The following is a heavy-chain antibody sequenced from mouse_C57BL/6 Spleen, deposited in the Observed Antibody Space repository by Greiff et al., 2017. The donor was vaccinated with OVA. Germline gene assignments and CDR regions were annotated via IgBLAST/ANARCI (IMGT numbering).Heavy chain of an antibody. Sequence: QVQLQQSGAELVRPGASVKLSCKASGYTFTDYYINWVKQRPGQGLEWIARIYPGSGNTYYNEKFKGKATLTAEKSSSTAYMQLSSLTSEDSAVYFCATLYDGYWGQGTSVTVSS. D-gene: IGHD2-3*01. J-gene: IGHJ4*01. V-gene: IGHV1-76*01. CDR1: GYTFTDYY. CDR3: ATLYDGY. CDR2: IYPGSGNT.